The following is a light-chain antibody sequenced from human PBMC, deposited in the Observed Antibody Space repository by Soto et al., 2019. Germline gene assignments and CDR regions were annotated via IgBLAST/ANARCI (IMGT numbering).Light chain of an antibody. CDR3: AAWDDSLNGPGV. Sequence: QSVLTQPPSASETPGQRVTISCSGSSSNIGTNYVYWYQQLPVTAPQLLIYSNNQRPSGVPDRFSGSKSGTSASLAISGLRSEDDADYFCAAWDDSLNGPGVFGGGTKVTVL. V-gene: IGLV1-47*01. J-gene: IGLJ3*02. CDR1: SSNIGTNY. CDR2: SNN.